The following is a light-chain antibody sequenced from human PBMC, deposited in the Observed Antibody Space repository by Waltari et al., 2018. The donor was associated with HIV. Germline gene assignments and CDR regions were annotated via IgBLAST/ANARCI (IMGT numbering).Light chain of an antibody. J-gene: IGLJ3*02. Sequence: QSALTQPASVSGSPGQSITISCTGTSSDVDGYNFVSWYQQHPGKAPTLIIFDVFKRPSGVSVRFSGSKSGNTASLTISGLQSEDEADYYCCSYAGSRTWVFGGGTKVTVL. V-gene: IGLV2-23*02. CDR2: DVF. CDR3: CSYAGSRTWV. CDR1: SSDVDGYNF.